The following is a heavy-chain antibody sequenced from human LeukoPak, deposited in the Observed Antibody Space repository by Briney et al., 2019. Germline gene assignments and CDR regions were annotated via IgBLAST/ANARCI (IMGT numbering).Heavy chain of an antibody. CDR3: ARGGSYCGGDCYVDY. CDR1: GGSFSPYY. Sequence: SETLSLTCAVYGGSFSPYYWSWIRQPPGKGLEWIGEINHSGSTNYNPSLKSRATISVDTSKNQFSLRLSSVTAADTAVYYCARGGSYCGGDCYVDYWGQGTLVTVSS. J-gene: IGHJ4*02. V-gene: IGHV4-34*01. D-gene: IGHD2-21*02. CDR2: INHSGST.